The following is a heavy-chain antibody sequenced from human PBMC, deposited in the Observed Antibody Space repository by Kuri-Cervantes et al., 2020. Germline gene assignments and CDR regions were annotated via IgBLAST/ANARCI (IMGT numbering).Heavy chain of an antibody. J-gene: IGHJ6*02. V-gene: IGHV3-7*01. D-gene: IGHD5/OR15-5a*01. CDR3: ARDESRSVYYGMDV. Sequence: GESLKISCAASGFTFSSYWMSWVRQAPGKGLEWVANIKQDGSEKYYVDSVKGRFTISRDNSKNTLYLQMNSLRAEDTAVYYCARDESRSVYYGMDVWGQGTTVTVSS. CDR1: GFTFSSYW. CDR2: IKQDGSEK.